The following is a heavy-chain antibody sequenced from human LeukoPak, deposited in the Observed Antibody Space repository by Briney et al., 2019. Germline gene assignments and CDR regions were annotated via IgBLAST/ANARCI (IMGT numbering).Heavy chain of an antibody. V-gene: IGHV3-30-3*01. CDR3: ARDRGDSAFDI. D-gene: IGHD3-10*01. CDR2: ISYDGSNK. Sequence: GGSLRLSCAASGFTFSSYAMPWVRQAPGKGLEWVAVISYDGSNKYYADSVKGRFTISRDNSKNTLYLQMNSLRAEDTAVYYCARDRGDSAFDIWGQGTMVTVSS. J-gene: IGHJ3*02. CDR1: GFTFSSYA.